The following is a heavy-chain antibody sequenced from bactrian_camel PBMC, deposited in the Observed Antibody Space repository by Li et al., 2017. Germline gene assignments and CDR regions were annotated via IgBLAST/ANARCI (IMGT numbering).Heavy chain of an antibody. J-gene: IGHJ6*01. V-gene: IGHV3S10*01. CDR1: GFNVSDLG. CDR2: INGAGDT. CDR3: TAMILRHEGSWSWNGSYSFSY. Sequence: VQLVESGGGVVQPGGSLRLSCVASGFNVSDLGMSWVRQAPGKGLEWVSGINGAGDTYYPDSMKGRFTISRDNAKNTLSLQMNSLKKEDTAMYYCTAMILRHEGSWSWNGSYSFSYWGQGTQVTVS. D-gene: IGHD2*01.